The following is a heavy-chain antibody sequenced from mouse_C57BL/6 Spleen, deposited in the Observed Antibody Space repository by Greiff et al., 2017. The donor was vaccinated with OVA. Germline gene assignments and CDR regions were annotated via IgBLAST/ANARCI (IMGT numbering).Heavy chain of an antibody. CDR3: ARGTVPWYFDV. V-gene: IGHV5-16*01. Sequence: EVKLVESEGGLVQPGSSMKLSCTASGFTFSDYYMAWVRQVPEKGLEWVANINYDGSSTYYLDSLKSRFIISRDNAKNILYLQMSSLKSEDTATYYCARGTVPWYFDVWGTGTTVTVSS. CDR1: GFTFSDYY. D-gene: IGHD1-1*01. J-gene: IGHJ1*03. CDR2: INYDGSST.